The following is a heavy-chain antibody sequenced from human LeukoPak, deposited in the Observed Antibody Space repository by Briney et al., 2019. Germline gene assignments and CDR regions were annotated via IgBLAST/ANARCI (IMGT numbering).Heavy chain of an antibody. Sequence: GGSLRLSCAASGFTFSSYEMNWVRQAPGRGLEWVSYISSSGSTIYYADSVKGRFTTSRDNAKNSLYLQMNSLRAEDTAVYYCATRQWLASHFDYWGQGTLVTVSS. D-gene: IGHD6-19*01. J-gene: IGHJ4*02. CDR2: ISSSGSTI. CDR3: ATRQWLASHFDY. V-gene: IGHV3-48*03. CDR1: GFTFSSYE.